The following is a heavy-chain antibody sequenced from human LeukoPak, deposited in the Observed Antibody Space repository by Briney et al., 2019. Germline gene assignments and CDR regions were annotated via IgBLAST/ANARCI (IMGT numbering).Heavy chain of an antibody. CDR1: GFTFHNNG. V-gene: IGHV3-21*01. CDR3: ASAPPPDIVVVPAPSDY. D-gene: IGHD2-2*01. J-gene: IGHJ4*02. CDR2: ISGSSSSYI. Sequence: GGSLRLSCAASGFTFHNNGMSWVRQAPGKGLEWVSAISGSSSSYIYYADSVKGRFTISRDNAKNSLYLQMNSLRAEDTAVYYCASAPPPDIVVVPAPSDYWGQGTLVTVSS.